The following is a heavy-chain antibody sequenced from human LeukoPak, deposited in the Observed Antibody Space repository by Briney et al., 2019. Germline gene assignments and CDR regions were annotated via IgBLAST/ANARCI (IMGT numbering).Heavy chain of an antibody. CDR1: GFTFSGYS. V-gene: IGHV3-21*01. Sequence: GGSLRLSCAASGFTFSGYSMNWVRQAPGKGLEWASSITSSSSYTYYADSVKGRFTISRDNAKNSLYLQMNSLRAEDTAVYYCARDHDYGSGSCYDYGMDVWGQGTTVTVSS. CDR2: ITSSSSYT. D-gene: IGHD3-10*01. CDR3: ARDHDYGSGSCYDYGMDV. J-gene: IGHJ6*02.